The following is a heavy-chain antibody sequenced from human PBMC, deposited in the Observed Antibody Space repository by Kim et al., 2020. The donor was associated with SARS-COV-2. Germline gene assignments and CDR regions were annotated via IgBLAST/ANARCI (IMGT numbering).Heavy chain of an antibody. CDR2: TSGGGGST. J-gene: IGHJ6*02. V-gene: IGHV3-23*01. CDR1: GFTFSSYA. D-gene: IGHD3-10*01. CDR3: AKGMGYYGSEKSSYGMDV. Sequence: GGSLRLSCAASGFTFSSYAMGWVRQAPGKGLEWVSATSGGGGSTNYADSVKGRFTISRDNSKNTLYLQMNSLRAEDTAVYYCAKGMGYYGSEKSSYGMDVWGQGTTVTVSS.